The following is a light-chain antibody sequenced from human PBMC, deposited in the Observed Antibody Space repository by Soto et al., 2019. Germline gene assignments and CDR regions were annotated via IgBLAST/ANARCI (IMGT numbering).Light chain of an antibody. J-gene: IGLJ2*01. Sequence: QSALTQPPSASESPGQSVTISCTGTSSDVGGYNYVSWHQQHPGKAPKLMIYEVTKRPSGVPDRFSGSKSGNTASLTVSGLQAEDEADYYCSSYAGGTNVVFGGGTQLTVL. CDR2: EVT. CDR3: SSYAGGTNVV. CDR1: SSDVGGYNY. V-gene: IGLV2-8*01.